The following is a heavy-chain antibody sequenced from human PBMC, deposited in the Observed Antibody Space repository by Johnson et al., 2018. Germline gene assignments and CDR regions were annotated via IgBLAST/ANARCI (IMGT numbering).Heavy chain of an antibody. J-gene: IGHJ3*02. D-gene: IGHD3-22*01. CDR2: INPRGGST. CDR1: GYTFTSYY. CDR3: ARVLYYDTSGYHKGDAFHI. Sequence: QVQLVESGAEVKKPGASVKVSCKASGYTFTSYYMHWVRQAPGQGLEWMGIINPRGGSTSYAQKFQGRVTMPRDTSTSTVYMELSSLRDDDPAVYYWARVLYYDTSGYHKGDAFHIWGQGTMVTVSS. V-gene: IGHV1-46*01.